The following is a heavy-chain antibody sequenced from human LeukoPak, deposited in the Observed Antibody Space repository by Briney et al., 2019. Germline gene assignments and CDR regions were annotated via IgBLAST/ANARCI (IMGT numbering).Heavy chain of an antibody. J-gene: IGHJ4*02. CDR2: INHSGST. V-gene: IGHV4-34*01. Sequence: SETLSLTCAVYGGSFSGYYWSWIRQPPGKGLEWIGEINHSGSTNYNPSLKSRVTISVDTSKNQFSLKLSSVTAADTAVYYCARRHRGNGHFDYWGQGTLVTVSS. CDR3: ARRHRGNGHFDY. CDR1: GGSFSGYY. D-gene: IGHD2-8*01.